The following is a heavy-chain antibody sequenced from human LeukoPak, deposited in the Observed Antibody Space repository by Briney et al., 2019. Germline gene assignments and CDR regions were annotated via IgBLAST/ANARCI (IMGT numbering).Heavy chain of an antibody. D-gene: IGHD6-19*01. Sequence: PAGSLTLTCAASGFTFDDYALHWFRHAPGKGLEWVTGISWNSGSIGYKDSVKGRFTISRDNAKNSLYLQMNSLRAEDAVLYHCEKGGTVAGSYIFDYWGQGTLVTVSS. V-gene: IGHV3-9*01. J-gene: IGHJ4*02. CDR3: EKGGTVAGSYIFDY. CDR1: GFTFDDYA. CDR2: ISWNSGSI.